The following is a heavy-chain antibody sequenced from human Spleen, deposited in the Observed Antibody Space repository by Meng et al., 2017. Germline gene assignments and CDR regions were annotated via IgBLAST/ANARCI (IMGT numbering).Heavy chain of an antibody. D-gene: IGHD6-19*01. CDR3: AKETSVSSAFYRYDI. J-gene: IGHJ4*02. Sequence: AVISYDGSYKNYADSVKGRFTISRDNSKNTLYLQMDSLRAEDTAVYYCAKETSVSSAFYRYDIWGQGSLVTVSS. V-gene: IGHV3-30-3*02. CDR2: ISYDGSYK.